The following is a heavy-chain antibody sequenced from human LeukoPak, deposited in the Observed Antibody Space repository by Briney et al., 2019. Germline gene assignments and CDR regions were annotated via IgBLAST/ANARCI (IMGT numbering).Heavy chain of an antibody. J-gene: IGHJ3*02. D-gene: IGHD3-22*01. CDR2: ISSNGGST. Sequence: PGGSLRLSCAASGFTFSSYAMHWVRQAPGKGLEYVSAISSNGGSTYYANSVKGRFTISRDNSKNTLYLQMGSLRADDTAVYYCARVKGYDSSGYTATFDIWGQGTMVTVSS. CDR3: ARVKGYDSSGYTATFDI. CDR1: GFTFSSYA. V-gene: IGHV3-64*01.